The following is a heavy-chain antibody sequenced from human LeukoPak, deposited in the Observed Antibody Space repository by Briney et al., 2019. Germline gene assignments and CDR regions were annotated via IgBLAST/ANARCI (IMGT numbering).Heavy chain of an antibody. CDR2: INTNTGNP. CDR3: ARVGYCNGDRCYSFDY. V-gene: IGHV7-4-1*02. D-gene: IGHD2-15*01. Sequence: ASVKVSCKASGYTFTSHAMNWVRQAPGQGLEWMGWINTNTGNPTYAQGFTGRFVFSLDTSVSTAYLQISSLKAEDTAVYYCARVGYCNGDRCYSFDYWGRGTLVTVSS. J-gene: IGHJ4*02. CDR1: GYTFTSHA.